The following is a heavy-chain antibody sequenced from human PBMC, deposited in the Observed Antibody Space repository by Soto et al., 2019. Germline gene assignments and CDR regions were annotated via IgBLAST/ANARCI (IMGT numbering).Heavy chain of an antibody. CDR3: AKAQGFCSSPSCREAYYYYGMDV. CDR2: ISYDGNNK. Sequence: QVQLVESGGGVVQPGRSLRLSCAASGLTFSSYGMHWVRQAPGKGLEWVAVISYDGNNKYYADSVKGRFTISRDNSKNTLFLQMNSLRAEDTAVYYCAKAQGFCSSPSCREAYYYYGMDVWGQGNTVTVSS. CDR1: GLTFSSYG. D-gene: IGHD2-2*01. J-gene: IGHJ6*02. V-gene: IGHV3-30*18.